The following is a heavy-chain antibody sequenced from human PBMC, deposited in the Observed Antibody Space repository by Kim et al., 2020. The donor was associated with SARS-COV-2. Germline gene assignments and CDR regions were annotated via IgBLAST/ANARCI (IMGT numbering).Heavy chain of an antibody. Sequence: DYAVSVKSRITINPDTSKNQFSLQLNSVTPEDTAVYYCARAVKSIAAIDYWGQGTLVTVSS. D-gene: IGHD6-6*01. V-gene: IGHV6-1*01. J-gene: IGHJ4*02. CDR3: ARAVKSIAAIDY.